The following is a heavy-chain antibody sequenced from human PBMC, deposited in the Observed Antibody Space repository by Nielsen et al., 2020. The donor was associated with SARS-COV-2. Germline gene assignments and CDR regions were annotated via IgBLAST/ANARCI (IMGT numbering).Heavy chain of an antibody. CDR1: GFAFGDYA. V-gene: IGHV3-49*04. Sequence: GSLRLSCTASGFAFGDYAMSWVRQAPGKGLEWVGFIRSKAYGGTTEYAASVKGRFTISRDDSKSIAYLQMNSLKTEDTAVYYCTRDLVTPVSQPVNWYFDLWGRGTLVTVSS. J-gene: IGHJ2*01. D-gene: IGHD1-1*01. CDR2: IRSKAYGGTT. CDR3: TRDLVTPVSQPVNWYFDL.